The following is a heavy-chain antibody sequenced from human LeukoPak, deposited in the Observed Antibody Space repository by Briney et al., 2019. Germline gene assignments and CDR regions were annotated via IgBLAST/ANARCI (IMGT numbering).Heavy chain of an antibody. CDR2: ISSTGGTA. J-gene: IGHJ4*02. D-gene: IGHD3-16*01. CDR1: GFTFSSFG. Sequence: GGSLRLSCAASGFTFSSFGMSWVRQAPGKGLEWVSAISSTGGTAYYADSVKGRFTISRDNSKNTLYLQMNSLRAEDTAVYYCAKPAAFGNWGQGTLVTVSS. CDR3: AKPAAFGN. V-gene: IGHV3-23*01.